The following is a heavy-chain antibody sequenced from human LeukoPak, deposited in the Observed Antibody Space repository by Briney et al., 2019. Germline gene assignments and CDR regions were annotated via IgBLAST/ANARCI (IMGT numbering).Heavy chain of an antibody. CDR3: ARGLDYYGSGSQGYNFDY. CDR1: GGSCSGYY. J-gene: IGHJ4*02. D-gene: IGHD3-10*01. V-gene: IGHV4-34*01. CDR2: INHSGST. Sequence: PSETLTLTCAVYGGSCSGYYWSWIRQPPGKGLEWIGEINHSGSTNYNPSLKSRVTISVDTSKNQFSLKLSSVTAADTAVYYCARGLDYYGSGSQGYNFDYWGQGTLVTVSS.